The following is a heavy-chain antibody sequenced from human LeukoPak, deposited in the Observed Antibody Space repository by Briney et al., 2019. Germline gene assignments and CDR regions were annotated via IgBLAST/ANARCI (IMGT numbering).Heavy chain of an antibody. CDR1: GFSLDDYA. D-gene: IGHD3-9*01. Sequence: PGWSLRLPCAASGFSLDDYAMHWVRQAPGKGLEWVSGISWNSGNMYYADSVRGRVAISRDNAKNSLYLQMYSLRPEDTALYYCVKASYYDILTGYLGNWGQGTLVTVSS. CDR3: VKASYYDILTGYLGN. V-gene: IGHV3-9*01. CDR2: ISWNSGNM. J-gene: IGHJ4*02.